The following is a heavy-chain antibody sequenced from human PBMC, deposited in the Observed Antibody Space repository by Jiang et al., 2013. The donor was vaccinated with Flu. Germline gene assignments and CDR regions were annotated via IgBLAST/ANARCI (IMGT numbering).Heavy chain of an antibody. V-gene: IGHV1-46*01. CDR1: GYTFISYY. Sequence: VQLVESGAEVKKPGASVRVSCKASGYTFISYYMYWVRQAPGQGLEWMGVINPSGGSTRYAQMFQGRVTLTRDTSTSTIYMELSSLTSEDTAVYYCARSILGPTSSSWYGWIDPWGQGTPGHRLL. CDR3: ARSILGPTSSSWYGWIDP. J-gene: IGHJ5*02. D-gene: IGHD6-13*01. CDR2: INPSGGST.